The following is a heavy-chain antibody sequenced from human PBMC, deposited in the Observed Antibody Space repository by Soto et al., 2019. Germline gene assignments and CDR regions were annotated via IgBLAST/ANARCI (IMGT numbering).Heavy chain of an antibody. CDR2: IIPIFGTA. J-gene: IGHJ6*02. CDR3: AGEARIAAAGGYGMDV. V-gene: IGHV1-69*01. D-gene: IGHD6-13*01. CDR1: GGTFSSYA. Sequence: QVQLVQSGAEVKKPGSSVKVSCKASGGTFSSYAISWVRQAPGQGLEWMGGIIPIFGTANYAQKFQGRVTSTADESTSTAYMELSSLRSEDTAVYYCAGEARIAAAGGYGMDVWGQGTTVTVSS.